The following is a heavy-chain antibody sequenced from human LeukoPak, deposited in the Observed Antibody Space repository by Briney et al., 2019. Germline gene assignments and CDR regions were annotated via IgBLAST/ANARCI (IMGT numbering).Heavy chain of an antibody. D-gene: IGHD1-26*01. V-gene: IGHV4-30-4*08. CDR3: ARALHTPGWPYSGSPVRLFDY. CDR2: IYYSGST. J-gene: IGHJ4*02. CDR1: GGSISSGDYY. Sequence: SETLSLTCTVSGGSISSGDYYWSWIRQPPGKGLEWIGYIYYSGSTYYNPSIKSRVTISVDTSKTQFSLKLSSVTAADTAVYYCARALHTPGWPYSGSPVRLFDYWGQGTLVTVSS.